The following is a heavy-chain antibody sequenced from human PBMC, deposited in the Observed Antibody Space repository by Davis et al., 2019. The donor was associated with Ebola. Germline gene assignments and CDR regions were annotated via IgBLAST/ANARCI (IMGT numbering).Heavy chain of an antibody. Sequence: GESLKISCKGSGYSFTSYWIGWVRQMPGKGLEWMGIIYPGDSDTRYSPSFQGQVTISADKSISTAYLQWSSLKASDTAMYYCARHTRVWEVIAIPNDAFDIWGQGTMVTVSS. CDR1: GYSFTSYW. J-gene: IGHJ3*02. CDR3: ARHTRVWEVIAIPNDAFDI. D-gene: IGHD2-21*01. CDR2: IYPGDSDT. V-gene: IGHV5-51*01.